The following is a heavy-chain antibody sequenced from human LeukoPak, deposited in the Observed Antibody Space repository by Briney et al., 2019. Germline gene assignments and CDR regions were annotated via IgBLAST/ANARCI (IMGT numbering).Heavy chain of an antibody. CDR3: AKELSGGWPFDY. J-gene: IGHJ4*02. D-gene: IGHD6-19*01. CDR1: GFIFSNNA. CDR2: IGTNGGST. V-gene: IGHV3-23*01. Sequence: PGGSLRLSCAASGFIFSNNAMSWVRQAPGKGLEWVSGIGTNGGSTIYADSVKGRFTISRDNSKNTMFLQMNSLKAEDTGVYYCAKELSGGWPFDYWGQGTLVTVSS.